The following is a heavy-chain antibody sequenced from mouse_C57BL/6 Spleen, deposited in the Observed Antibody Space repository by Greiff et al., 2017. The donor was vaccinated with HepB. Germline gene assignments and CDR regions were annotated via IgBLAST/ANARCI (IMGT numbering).Heavy chain of an antibody. J-gene: IGHJ4*01. V-gene: IGHV1-26*01. CDR1: GYTFTDYY. CDR2: INPNNGGT. D-gene: IGHD2-5*01. CDR3: AIYSNYLYAMDY. Sequence: VQLQQSGPELVKPGASVKISCKASGYTFTDYYMNWVKQSHGKSLEWIGDINPNNGGTSYNQKFKGKATLTVDKSSSTAYMELRSLTSEDSAVYYCAIYSNYLYAMDYWGQGTSVTVSS.